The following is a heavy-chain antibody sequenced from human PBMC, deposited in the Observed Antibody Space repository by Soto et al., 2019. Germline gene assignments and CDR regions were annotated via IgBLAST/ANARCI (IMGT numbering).Heavy chain of an antibody. Sequence: QAQLVQSGGGVVQPGRSLRLSCAASGFTFSNYTMHWVRQAPGKGLEWVAVVSYDGSNKYYADSVKGRFTLSRDNSKNTLYLQMNTLRPDDTAVYYCASDTLGTTAISAYWGQGTLVTVSS. D-gene: IGHD1-26*01. CDR1: GFTFSNYT. CDR3: ASDTLGTTAISAY. J-gene: IGHJ4*02. CDR2: VSYDGSNK. V-gene: IGHV3-30-3*01.